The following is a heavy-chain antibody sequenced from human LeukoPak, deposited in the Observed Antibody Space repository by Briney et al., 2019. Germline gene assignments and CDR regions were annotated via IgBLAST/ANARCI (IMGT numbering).Heavy chain of an antibody. V-gene: IGHV3-30*12. Sequence: SGGSLRLSCAASGFTFSSYGMHWVRQAPGKGLEWVAVAPHDRSSPSHAASVNGRFTISRDNSKDTLFLHMDSLRVDDTAIYYCARQSLGASGLDHWGQGVLVTVSS. CDR1: GFTFSSYG. D-gene: IGHD1-26*01. CDR2: APHDRSSP. CDR3: ARQSLGASGLDH. J-gene: IGHJ4*02.